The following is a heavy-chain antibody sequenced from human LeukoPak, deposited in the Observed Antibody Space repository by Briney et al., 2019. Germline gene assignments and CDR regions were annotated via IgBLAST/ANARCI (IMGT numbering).Heavy chain of an antibody. Sequence: GGSLRLSCAASGFTFGSYGMSWVRQAPGKGLEWVSTISGSGITTYYADSVKGRFIISRDNSKNSLYLQMNSLSAEDTAVYYCAKLELSDWGQGTLVTVSS. CDR3: AKLELSD. J-gene: IGHJ4*02. V-gene: IGHV3-23*01. CDR2: ISGSGITT. CDR1: GFTFGSYG. D-gene: IGHD3-16*02.